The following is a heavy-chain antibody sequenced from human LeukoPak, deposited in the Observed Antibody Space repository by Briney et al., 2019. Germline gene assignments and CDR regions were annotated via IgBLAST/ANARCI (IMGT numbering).Heavy chain of an antibody. CDR2: ISGSGGST. D-gene: IGHD3-9*01. Sequence: GGSLRLSCAASGFTFSSYAMSWVRQAPGKGLEWVSAISGSGGSTYYADSVKGRFTIFRDNSENTLYLQMNSLRAEDTAVYYCAKGLLLRYFDWLSYFDYWGQGTLVTVSS. CDR3: AKGLLLRYFDWLSYFDY. V-gene: IGHV3-23*01. J-gene: IGHJ4*02. CDR1: GFTFSSYA.